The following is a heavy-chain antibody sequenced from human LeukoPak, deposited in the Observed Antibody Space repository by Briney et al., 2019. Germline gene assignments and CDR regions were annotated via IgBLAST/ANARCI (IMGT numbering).Heavy chain of an antibody. J-gene: IGHJ4*02. CDR1: GFTFSSYG. D-gene: IGHD6-13*01. V-gene: IGHV3-30*03. CDR2: ISYDGSNK. Sequence: GGSLRLSCAASGFTFSSYGMPWVRQAPGKGLEWVAVISYDGSNKYYADSVKGRFTISRDNSKNTLYLQMNSLRAEDTAVYYCAAISSWFDYWGQGTLVTVSS. CDR3: AAISSWFDY.